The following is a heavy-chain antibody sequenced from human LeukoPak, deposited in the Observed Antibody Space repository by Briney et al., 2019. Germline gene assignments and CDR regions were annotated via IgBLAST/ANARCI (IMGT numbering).Heavy chain of an antibody. CDR1: GGSISSYY. CDR3: AREESSSWSTYFDY. Sequence: SETLSLTCTVSGGSISSYYWSWIRQPPGKGLKWMGYIYYSGSTNYNPSLKSRVTISVDTSKNQFSLKLSSVTAADTAVYYCAREESSSWSTYFDYWGQGTLVTVSS. V-gene: IGHV4-59*12. CDR2: IYYSGST. D-gene: IGHD6-13*01. J-gene: IGHJ4*02.